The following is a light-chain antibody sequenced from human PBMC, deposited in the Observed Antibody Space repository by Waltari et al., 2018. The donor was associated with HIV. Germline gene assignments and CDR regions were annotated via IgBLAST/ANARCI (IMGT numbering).Light chain of an antibody. Sequence: QSALTQPRSVSGSPGPSVTISCTGTSSAVGGYAYVSWYQQYPGKAPKVMIYDVSKRPSGVPDRFSGSKSGNTASLTISGLQAEDEAEYYCCSYAGTYSWIFGGGTKLTVL. V-gene: IGLV2-11*01. CDR2: DVS. CDR3: CSYAGTYSWI. CDR1: SSAVGGYAY. J-gene: IGLJ2*01.